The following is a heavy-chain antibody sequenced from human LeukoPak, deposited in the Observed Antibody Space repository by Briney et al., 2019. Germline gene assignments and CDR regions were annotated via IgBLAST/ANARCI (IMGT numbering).Heavy chain of an antibody. J-gene: IGHJ4*02. CDR1: GFTFSGSA. CDR3: ARVSLVAGTLFFDY. Sequence: GGSLRLSCAASGFTFSGSAMHWVRQAPGKGLEWVANIKQDGSEKYYVDSVKGRFTISRDNAKNSLYLQMNSLRAEDTAVYYCARVSLVAGTLFFDYWGQGTLVTVSS. CDR2: IKQDGSEK. V-gene: IGHV3-7*01. D-gene: IGHD6-19*01.